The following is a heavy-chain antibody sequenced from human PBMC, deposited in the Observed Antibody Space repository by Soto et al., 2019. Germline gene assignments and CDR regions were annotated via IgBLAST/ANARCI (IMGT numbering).Heavy chain of an antibody. D-gene: IGHD2-2*01. Sequence: QVQLQESGPGLVKPSETLSLTCTVSGGSVSSGSYYWSWIRQPPGKGLEWIGYIYYSGSTNYNPSRKSRVTLSVDTSKNQCSLKLSSVTAADTAVYYCAREAIVVVPAASYYYYYGMDVWGQGTTVTVSS. CDR2: IYYSGST. CDR1: GGSVSSGSYY. J-gene: IGHJ6*02. CDR3: AREAIVVVPAASYYYYYGMDV. V-gene: IGHV4-61*01.